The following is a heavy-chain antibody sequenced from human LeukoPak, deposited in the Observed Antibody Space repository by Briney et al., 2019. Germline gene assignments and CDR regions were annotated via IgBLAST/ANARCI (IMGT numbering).Heavy chain of an antibody. CDR2: IYTSGST. D-gene: IGHD3-22*01. CDR1: GGSISSYY. CDR3: ARYYDRSGYAFDI. J-gene: IGHJ3*02. Sequence: SETLSLTCAVSGGSISSYYWSWIRQPAGKGLEWIGRIYTSGSTKYNPSLKSRVSMSVDTSKNQFSLKLSSVTAADTAVYYCARYYDRSGYAFDIWGQGTMVTVSS. V-gene: IGHV4-4*07.